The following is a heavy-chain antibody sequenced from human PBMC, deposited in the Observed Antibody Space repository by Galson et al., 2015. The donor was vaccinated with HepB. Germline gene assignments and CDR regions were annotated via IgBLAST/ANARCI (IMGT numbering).Heavy chain of an antibody. CDR3: TCIYGDYAGY. CDR2: IKSKANNYAT. J-gene: IGHJ4*02. CDR1: GFTFSGSA. V-gene: IGHV3-73*01. Sequence: SLRLSCAASGFTFSGSAMHWVRQASEKGLEWVGRIKSKANNYATAYAASVKGRFTMSRDDTKNTAYLQMNGLKTEDTAVYYCTCIYGDYAGYWGQGTLVTVSS. D-gene: IGHD4-17*01.